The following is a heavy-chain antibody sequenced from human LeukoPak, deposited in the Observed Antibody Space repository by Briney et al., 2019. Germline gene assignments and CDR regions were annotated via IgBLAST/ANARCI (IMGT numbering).Heavy chain of an antibody. D-gene: IGHD3-10*01. CDR2: TNLHGTAV. CDR1: GLSFSNYW. J-gene: IGHJ4*02. V-gene: IGHV3-74*01. Sequence: GGSLRLSCAVSGLSFSNYWMHWVRQAPGEGLVWVARTNLHGTAVDYADSVKGRFTISRDNAKNTLFLQMNSLRVDDTAVYYCARDRGPNTYDYWGQGTLVSVTS. CDR3: ARDRGPNTYDY.